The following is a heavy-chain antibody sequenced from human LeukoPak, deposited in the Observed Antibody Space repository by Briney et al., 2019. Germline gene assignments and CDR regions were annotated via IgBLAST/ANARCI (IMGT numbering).Heavy chain of an antibody. V-gene: IGHV4-34*01. CDR3: ARGTAVVRPFDY. CDR1: GGSFSGYY. J-gene: IGHJ4*02. D-gene: IGHD6-19*01. CDR2: INHSGST. Sequence: PSETLSLTCAVYGGSFSGYYRSWIRQPPGKGLEWIGEINHSGSTNYNPSLKSRVTISVDTSKNQFSLKLSSVTAADTAVYYCARGTAVVRPFDYWGQGTLVTVSS.